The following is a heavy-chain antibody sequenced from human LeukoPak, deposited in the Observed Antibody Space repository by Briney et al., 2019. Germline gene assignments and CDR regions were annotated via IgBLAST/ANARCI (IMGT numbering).Heavy chain of an antibody. CDR2: ISAYNGNT. CDR3: ARGDMLIHRTLDYYYYYGMDV. CDR1: GYTFTSYG. J-gene: IGHJ6*02. V-gene: IGHV1-18*01. Sequence: GASVKVSCKASGYTFTSYGISWVRQAPGQGLEWMGWISAYNGNTNYAQKLQGRVTMTTDTSTSTAYMELRSLRSDDTAVYYCARGDMLIHRTLDYYYYYGMDVWGQGTTVTVSS. D-gene: IGHD3-9*01.